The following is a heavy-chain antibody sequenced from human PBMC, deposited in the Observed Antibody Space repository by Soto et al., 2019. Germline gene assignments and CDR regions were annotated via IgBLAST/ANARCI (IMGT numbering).Heavy chain of an antibody. J-gene: IGHJ3*02. D-gene: IGHD3-22*01. V-gene: IGHV4-34*01. CDR1: GGSFSGYY. CDR3: ARIRGYYDSSGYYHAFDI. CDR2: INHSGST. Sequence: SETLSLTCAVYGGSFSGYYWSWIRQPPGKGLEWIGEINHSGSTNYNPSLKSRFTISVDTSKNQFSLKLSSVTAADTAVYYCARIRGYYDSSGYYHAFDIWGQGTMVTVSS.